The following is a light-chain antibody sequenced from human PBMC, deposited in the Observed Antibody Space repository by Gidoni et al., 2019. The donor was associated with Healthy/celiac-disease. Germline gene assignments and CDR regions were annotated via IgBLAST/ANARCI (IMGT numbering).Light chain of an antibody. CDR2: NVS. CDR3: MQGAHWPPT. CDR1: QSLVYCERNTY. Sequence: VMPQSTLPLRVTLGQPPHISRGSSQSLVYCERNTYLNWFQQRPGKSPRRLIYNVSNRDSGVPDRFSGSGSGTDFTLKISRVEAEDVGVYYCMQGAHWPPTFGEXTKVEIK. V-gene: IGKV2-30*01. J-gene: IGKJ4*02.